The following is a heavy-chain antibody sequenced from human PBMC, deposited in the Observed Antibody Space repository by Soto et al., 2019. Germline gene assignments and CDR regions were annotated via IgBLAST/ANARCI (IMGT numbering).Heavy chain of an antibody. CDR2: ISYDGSNK. J-gene: IGHJ4*02. V-gene: IGHV3-30*18. CDR1: GFTFSSYG. D-gene: IGHD2-15*01. CDR3: AKEKRWSIYYFDY. Sequence: GGSLRLSCAASGFTFSSYGMHWVRQAPGKGLEWVAVISYDGSNKYYADSVKGRFTISRDNSKNTLYLQMNSLRAEDMAVYYCAKEKRWSIYYFDYWGQGTLVTVSS.